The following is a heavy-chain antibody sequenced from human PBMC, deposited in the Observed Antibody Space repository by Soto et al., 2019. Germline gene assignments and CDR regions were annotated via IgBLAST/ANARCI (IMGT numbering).Heavy chain of an antibody. CDR3: AAERAYFHDSNGYLSIDF. CDR2: VKSKTDGETA. V-gene: IGHV3-15*07. CDR1: GFSFSDAW. J-gene: IGHJ4*02. Sequence: EVQLVESGGGLVKPGGSLRHSCAASGFSFSDAWLNWVRQAPGKGLEWVGRVKSKTDGETADYATFVKGRFTISRDDSKNALYLQMNSLKTEDTAVYYCAAERAYFHDSNGYLSIDFWGQGTLVTVSS. D-gene: IGHD3-22*01.